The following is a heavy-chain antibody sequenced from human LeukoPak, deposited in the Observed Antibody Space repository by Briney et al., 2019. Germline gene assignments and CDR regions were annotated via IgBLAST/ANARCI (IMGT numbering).Heavy chain of an antibody. CDR3: AKFPYGFDY. V-gene: IGHV3-21*01. J-gene: IGHJ4*02. CDR1: GFTFSSYS. CDR2: FTSGSRSI. Sequence: GGSLRLSCAASGFTFSSYSMTWVRQAPGKGLEWVSSFTSGSRSIYYADSVKGRFTISRDNAKKSLYLQMNSLRAEDTAVYYCAKFPYGFDYWGQGTLVTVSS. D-gene: IGHD4-17*01.